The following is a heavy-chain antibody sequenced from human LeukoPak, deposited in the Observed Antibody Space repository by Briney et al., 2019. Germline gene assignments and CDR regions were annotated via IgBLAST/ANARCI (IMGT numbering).Heavy chain of an antibody. CDR2: INTDGSST. V-gene: IGHV3-74*01. CDR3: ARGDGGYDFWSGYSYFDY. J-gene: IGHJ4*02. D-gene: IGHD3-3*01. CDR1: GFTFSSYW. Sequence: GGSLRLSCAASGFTFSSYWMHWVRQAPGKGLVWVSRINTDGSSTSYADSVKGRFTISRDNAKNTLYLQMNSLRAEDTAVYYCARGDGGYDFWSGYSYFDYWGQGTLVTVSS.